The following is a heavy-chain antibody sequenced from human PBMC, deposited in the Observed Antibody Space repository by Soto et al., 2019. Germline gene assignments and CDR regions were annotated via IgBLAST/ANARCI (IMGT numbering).Heavy chain of an antibody. D-gene: IGHD3-22*01. V-gene: IGHV4-59*11. CDR2: EFNSGST. Sequence: PSETLSLTCHLSGAFIRNHDWGWIRDPPGKALQWIGYEFNSGSTNYIDSLRSRATISRDTSRDQFSLRLPSVTAAHTAVYYCARSRASSAYVPFCDSWGEGTLVTVS. CDR3: ARSRASSAYVPFCDS. J-gene: IGHJ4*02. CDR1: GAFIRNHD.